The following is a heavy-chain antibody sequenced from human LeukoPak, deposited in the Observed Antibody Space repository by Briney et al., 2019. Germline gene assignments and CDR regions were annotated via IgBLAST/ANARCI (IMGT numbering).Heavy chain of an antibody. D-gene: IGHD1-26*01. CDR1: GGSISSSSYY. CDR3: ASTVGVTIDY. J-gene: IGHJ4*02. Sequence: PSETLSLTCTVSGGSISSSSYYWGWIRQPPGKGLEWIGSIYYSGSTYYNPSLKSRVTISVDTSKNQFSLKLSSVTAADTAVYYCASTVGVTIDYWGQGTLVTVSS. V-gene: IGHV4-39*01. CDR2: IYYSGST.